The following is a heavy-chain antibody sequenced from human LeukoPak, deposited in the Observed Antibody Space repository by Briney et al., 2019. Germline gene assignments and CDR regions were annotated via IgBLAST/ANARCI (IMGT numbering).Heavy chain of an antibody. J-gene: IGHJ4*02. CDR1: GFTFGDYA. CDR2: IRSKAYGGTT. CDR3: TRDLCSGGSCYHDYFDY. D-gene: IGHD2-15*01. Sequence: GRSLRLSCAASGFTFGDYAMSWVRQAPGKGLEWVGFIRSKAYGGTTEYAASVKGRFTISRDDSKSIAYLQMNSLKTEDTAVYYCTRDLCSGGSCYHDYFDYWGQGTPVTVSS. V-gene: IGHV3-49*04.